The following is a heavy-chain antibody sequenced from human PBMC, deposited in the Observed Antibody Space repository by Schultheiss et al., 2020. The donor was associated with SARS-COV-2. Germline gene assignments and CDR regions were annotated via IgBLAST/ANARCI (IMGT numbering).Heavy chain of an antibody. V-gene: IGHV3-73*01. CDR3: LSQPHYYYDSSGIYYYGMDV. J-gene: IGHJ6*02. CDR1: GFTFSGSA. Sequence: GGSLRLSCAASGFTFSGSAMHWVRQASGKGLEWVGRIRSKANSYATAYAASVKGRFTISRDDSKNTAYLQMNSLKTEDTAVYYCLSQPHYYYDSSGIYYYGMDVWGQGTTVTVSS. CDR2: IRSKANSYAT. D-gene: IGHD3-22*01.